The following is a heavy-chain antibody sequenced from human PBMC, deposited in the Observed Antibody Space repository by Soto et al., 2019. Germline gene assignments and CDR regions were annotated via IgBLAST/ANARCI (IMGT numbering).Heavy chain of an antibody. D-gene: IGHD3-16*02. V-gene: IGHV1-24*01. CDR3: ATYTITFGGVIVIYHYYGMDV. Sequence: ASVKVSCKVSGYTLTELSMHWVRQAPGKGLEWMGGFDPEDGETIYAQKFQGRVTMTEDTSTDTAYMELSSLRSEDTAVYYCATYTITFGGVIVIYHYYGMDVWGQGTTVTVSS. CDR2: FDPEDGET. CDR1: GYTLTELS. J-gene: IGHJ6*02.